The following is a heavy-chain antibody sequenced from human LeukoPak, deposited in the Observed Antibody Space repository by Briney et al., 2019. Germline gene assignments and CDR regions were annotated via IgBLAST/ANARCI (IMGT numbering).Heavy chain of an antibody. CDR3: ATSLFARGAFDI. Sequence: GGSLRLSCAASGFTFNKAWMNWVRQAPGMGLEWVGRIKTKTDGGTADYAEPVKGRFTISGDDSKNTLYLQLNSVKTEDTAVYYCATSLFARGAFDIWGQGTMVTVSS. CDR2: IKTKTDGGTA. D-gene: IGHD3-10*01. V-gene: IGHV3-15*01. J-gene: IGHJ3*02. CDR1: GFTFNKAW.